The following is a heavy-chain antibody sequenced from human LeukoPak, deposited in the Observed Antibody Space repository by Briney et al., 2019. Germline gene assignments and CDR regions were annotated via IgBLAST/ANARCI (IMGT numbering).Heavy chain of an antibody. D-gene: IGHD2-2*02. V-gene: IGHV1-69*13. CDR3: ARVAGGRYCSSTSCYMRGWFDP. J-gene: IGHJ5*02. CDR1: GYTFTSYA. Sequence: SVKVSCKASGYTFTSYAISWVRQAPGQGLEWMGGIIPIFGKANYAQKFQGRVTITADESTSAAYMELSSLRSEDTAVYYCARVAGGRYCSSTSCYMRGWFDPWGQGTLVTVSS. CDR2: IIPIFGKA.